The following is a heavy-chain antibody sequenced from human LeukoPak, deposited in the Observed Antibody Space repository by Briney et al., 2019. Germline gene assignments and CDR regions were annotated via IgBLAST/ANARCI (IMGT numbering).Heavy chain of an antibody. V-gene: IGHV3-23*01. Sequence: GGSLRLSCAASGFSFCRYAISGVRQAPGEGLWWGLVIRGRGGSTFYAHSVRGRFTFSRDSSKNTLYRQMNSLRVDDPVVYYVAKDEGADSGWDYYLDYWRQGSLVTDSS. CDR3: AKDEGADSGWDYYLDY. CDR1: GFSFCRYA. CDR2: IRGRGGST. D-gene: IGHD6-19*01. J-gene: IGHJ4*02.